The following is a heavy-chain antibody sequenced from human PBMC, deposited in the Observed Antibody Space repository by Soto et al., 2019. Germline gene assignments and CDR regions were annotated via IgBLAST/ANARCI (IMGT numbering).Heavy chain of an antibody. Sequence: QVHLVESGGELVKPGGSLRLSCVGSGFIFGDYAMGWIRQAPGKGLEWISYISLSGYVTYDADSVKGRFTFSRDNVKNSLYVDMNSLTADDTAVYYCVRWWNGFDYWGQGTLVTVSS. J-gene: IGHJ4*02. V-gene: IGHV3-11*01. CDR3: VRWWNGFDY. D-gene: IGHD1-1*01. CDR1: GFIFGDYA. CDR2: ISLSGYVT.